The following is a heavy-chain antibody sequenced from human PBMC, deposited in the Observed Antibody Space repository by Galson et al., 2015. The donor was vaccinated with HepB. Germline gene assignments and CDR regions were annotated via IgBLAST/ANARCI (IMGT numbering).Heavy chain of an antibody. J-gene: IGHJ4*02. D-gene: IGHD6-13*01. Sequence: SLRLSCAASGFTFSSYAMNWVRQAPGEGLEWVSTITASGSSTYYADSVKGRFTISRDNSKNTLYLQMNGLRAEDTAVYYCAKDRRGAAGVFDYWGQGTLVTVSS. CDR1: GFTFSSYA. V-gene: IGHV3-23*01. CDR2: ITASGSST. CDR3: AKDRRGAAGVFDY.